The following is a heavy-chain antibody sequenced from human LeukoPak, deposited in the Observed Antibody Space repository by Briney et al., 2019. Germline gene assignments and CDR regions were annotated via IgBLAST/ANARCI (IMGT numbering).Heavy chain of an antibody. D-gene: IGHD6-13*01. CDR2: IYPGDSDT. CDR3: ARRARSPDSSSWYYYFDY. Sequence: GESLKISCKGSGYSFANYWIGWVRQMPGKGLEWMGIIYPGDSDTRYSPSFQGQVTISADKSISTAYLQWSSLRAPDTAMYYCARRARSPDSSSWYYYFDYWGQGTLVTVSS. V-gene: IGHV5-51*01. J-gene: IGHJ4*02. CDR1: GYSFANYW.